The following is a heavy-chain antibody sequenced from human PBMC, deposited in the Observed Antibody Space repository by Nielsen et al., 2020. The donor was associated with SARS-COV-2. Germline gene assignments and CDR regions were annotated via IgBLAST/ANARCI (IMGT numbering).Heavy chain of an antibody. V-gene: IGHV3-30*04. D-gene: IGHD2-15*01. CDR3: ARDTLDHTSSFVDH. CDR2: ISYDGSYE. Sequence: GESLKISCAASGFSFGNFAMHWVRQAPGKGLEWMTIISYDGSYEHYADSVKGRFTVSRDNSKDTLHLQMSSLNPEDTAVYFCARDTLDHTSSFVDHWGQGTLVTVSS. CDR1: GFSFGNFA. J-gene: IGHJ5*02.